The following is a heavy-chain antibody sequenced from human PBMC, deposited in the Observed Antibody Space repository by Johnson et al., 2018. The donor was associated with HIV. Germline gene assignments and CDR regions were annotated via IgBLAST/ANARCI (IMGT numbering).Heavy chain of an antibody. V-gene: IGHV3-30-3*01. CDR3: AKGMGWELLPHAFDI. D-gene: IGHD1-26*01. CDR2: ISYDGSNK. Sequence: QVQVVESGGGLVQPGGSLRLSCAASGFTFSSYAMSWVRQAPGKGLEWVAVISYDGSNKYYADSVKGRFTISRDNSMDTLYLQMNSLRADDTAVYYCAKGMGWELLPHAFDISGQGTMVTVSS. J-gene: IGHJ3*02. CDR1: GFTFSSYA.